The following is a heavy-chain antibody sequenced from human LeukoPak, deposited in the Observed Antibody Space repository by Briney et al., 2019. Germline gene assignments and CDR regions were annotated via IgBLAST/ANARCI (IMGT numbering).Heavy chain of an antibody. CDR2: IYYSGST. Sequence: SETLSLTCTVSGGSISSYYWSWIRQPPGKGLEWIGYIYYSGSTNYNPSLKSRVTISVDTSKNQFSLKLSSVTAADTAVYYCARRDWTKRGFDYWGQGTLVTVSS. CDR3: ARRDWTKRGFDY. J-gene: IGHJ4*02. D-gene: IGHD1/OR15-1a*01. V-gene: IGHV4-59*08. CDR1: GGSISSYY.